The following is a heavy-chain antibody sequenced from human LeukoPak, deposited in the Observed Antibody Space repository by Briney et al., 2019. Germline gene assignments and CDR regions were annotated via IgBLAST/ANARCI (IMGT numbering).Heavy chain of an antibody. CDR2: IYYSGST. Sequence: SETLSLACTVSGGSISSYYWSWIRQPPGKGLEWIGYIYYSGSTNYNPSLKSRVTISVDTSKNQFSLKLSSVTAADTAVYYCARRAAGTSFDYWGQGTLVTVSS. CDR3: ARRAAGTSFDY. CDR1: GGSISSYY. V-gene: IGHV4-59*01. J-gene: IGHJ4*02. D-gene: IGHD6-13*01.